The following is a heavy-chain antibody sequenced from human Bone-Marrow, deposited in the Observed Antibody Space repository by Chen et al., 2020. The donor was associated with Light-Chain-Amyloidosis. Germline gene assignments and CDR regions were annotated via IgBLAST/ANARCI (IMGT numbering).Heavy chain of an antibody. Sequence: LESGGGLIQPGGSLRLSCAASGFTFNTYALRWVRQAPGKGLEWGSAISSGGGSTYDADSVNGRFTISRDNSRNTLYLQMNSLRVEDTAVYYCAKVWYASGTYFENWGQGTLVNVSS. CDR2: ISSGGGST. D-gene: IGHD1-26*01. V-gene: IGHV3-23*01. CDR3: AKVWYASGTYFEN. CDR1: GFTFNTYA. J-gene: IGHJ4*02.